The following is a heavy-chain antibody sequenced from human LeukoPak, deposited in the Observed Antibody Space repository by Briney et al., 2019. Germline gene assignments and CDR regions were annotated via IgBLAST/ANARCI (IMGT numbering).Heavy chain of an antibody. J-gene: IGHJ4*02. CDR3: AKGGYDYVWGTFDY. CDR2: ISGSGGST. D-gene: IGHD3-16*01. Sequence: ETLSLTCAVYGGSFSGYYWSWIRQPPGKGLEWVSGISGSGGSTYYADSVKGRFTISRDNSKNTLYLQVNSLRAEDTAVYYCAKGGYDYVWGTFDYGGQGTLVTVSS. CDR1: GGSFSGYY. V-gene: IGHV3-23*01.